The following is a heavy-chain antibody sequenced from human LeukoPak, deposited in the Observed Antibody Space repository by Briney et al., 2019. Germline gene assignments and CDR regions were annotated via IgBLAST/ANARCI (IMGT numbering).Heavy chain of an antibody. CDR3: ARVHYHSSCFDY. V-gene: IGHV4-30-2*01. CDR1: GGSISSGGYS. J-gene: IGHJ4*02. D-gene: IGHD3-22*01. CDR2: IYHSGST. Sequence: SETLSLTCAVSGGSISSGGYSWSWIRQPPGKGLEWIGYIYHSGSTYYNPSLKSRVTMSVDTSKNQFSLKLSSVTAADTAVYYCARVHYHSSCFDYWGQGTLVTVSS.